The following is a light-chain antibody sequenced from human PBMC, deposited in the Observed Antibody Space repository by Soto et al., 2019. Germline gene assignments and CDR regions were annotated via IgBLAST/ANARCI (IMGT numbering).Light chain of an antibody. Sequence: EIVLTQSPGTLSLSPGERATLSCRTSQSVSSNDLAWYQQKPGQAPRLLIYGASNRATGIPDRFSGSGSGTDFTLTINRLEPEDFATYYCQQYNSYSLAFGQGTKVEVK. CDR2: GAS. J-gene: IGKJ1*01. CDR3: QQYNSYSLA. CDR1: QSVSSND. V-gene: IGKV3-20*01.